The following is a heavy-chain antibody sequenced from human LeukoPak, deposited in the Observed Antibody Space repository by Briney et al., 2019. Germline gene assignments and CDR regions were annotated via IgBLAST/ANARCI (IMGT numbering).Heavy chain of an antibody. V-gene: IGHV3-48*03. D-gene: IGHD6-19*01. Sequence: GAALRLSCAASGDTFSSHEMNWVRQAPGKGLEWVSYIISSGSTVHYADSVKGRFTISRDNTKNSLLLQMNSLRAEDTAVYCCARVPGSSGWHYYFDYWGQGTLVT. CDR3: ARVPGSSGWHYYFDY. CDR1: GDTFSSHE. CDR2: IISSGSTV. J-gene: IGHJ4*02.